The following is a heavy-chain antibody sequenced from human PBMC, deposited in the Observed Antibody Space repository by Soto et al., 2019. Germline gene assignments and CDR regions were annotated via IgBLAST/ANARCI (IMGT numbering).Heavy chain of an antibody. D-gene: IGHD6-13*01. CDR1: GFTFSDYY. Sequence: QVQLVESGGGLVKPGGSLRLSCTASGFTFSDYYMSWIRQAPGKGLEWVSYIVIGSDYTNYADSVKGRFTISRDNAKNSLYLEMNRLRAEDTAVYYCARLRARSWYLGGYLDYWGQGTLVTVSS. V-gene: IGHV3-11*06. CDR3: ARLRARSWYLGGYLDY. CDR2: IVIGSDYT. J-gene: IGHJ4*02.